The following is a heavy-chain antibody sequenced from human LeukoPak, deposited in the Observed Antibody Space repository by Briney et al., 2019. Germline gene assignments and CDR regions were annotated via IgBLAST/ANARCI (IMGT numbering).Heavy chain of an antibody. Sequence: PSETLSLTCTVSGGSISSYYWSWIRQPPGKGLEWIGYIYYSGSTNYNPSLKRRVTISVDTSKNQFSLTLSSVTAADTAVYYCARGLYCSGGSCYSGLGWWGQGTLVTVSS. D-gene: IGHD2-15*01. J-gene: IGHJ4*02. CDR2: IYYSGST. CDR3: ARGLYCSGGSCYSGLGW. CDR1: GGSISSYY. V-gene: IGHV4-59*01.